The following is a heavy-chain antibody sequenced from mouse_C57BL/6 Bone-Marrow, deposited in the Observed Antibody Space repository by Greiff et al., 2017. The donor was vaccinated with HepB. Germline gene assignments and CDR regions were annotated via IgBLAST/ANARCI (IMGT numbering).Heavy chain of an antibody. CDR3: ARAIYYDYDGGYAMDY. V-gene: IGHV2-6*01. CDR1: GFSLTSYG. Sequence: QVQLQQSGPGLVAPSQSLSITCTVSGFSLTSYGVDWVRQSPGKGLEWLGVIWGVGSTNYNSALKSRLSISKDNSKSQVFLKMNSLQTDDTAMYYCARAIYYDYDGGYAMDYWGQGTSVTVSS. D-gene: IGHD2-4*01. CDR2: IWGVGST. J-gene: IGHJ4*01.